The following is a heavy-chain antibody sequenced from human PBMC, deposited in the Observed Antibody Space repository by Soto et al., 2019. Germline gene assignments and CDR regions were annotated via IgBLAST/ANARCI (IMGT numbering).Heavy chain of an antibody. Sequence: RGESLKISCKGSGYTFTNNWIGWVRQMPGKGLEWMGIIFPSDSDTRYSPSFQGQVTISVDKSISTAYLQWSSLKASDTAMYYCARTNTLTTGYYFDYWGQGTPVTVSS. CDR2: IFPSDSDT. J-gene: IGHJ4*02. CDR1: GYTFTNNW. V-gene: IGHV5-51*01. CDR3: ARTNTLTTGYYFDY.